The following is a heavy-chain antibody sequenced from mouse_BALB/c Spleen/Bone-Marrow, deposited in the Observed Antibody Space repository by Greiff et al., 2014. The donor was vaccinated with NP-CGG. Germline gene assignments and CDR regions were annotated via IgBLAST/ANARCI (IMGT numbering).Heavy chain of an antibody. CDR3: ARRDDGYVFFDY. CDR2: INPSSGYT. J-gene: IGHJ2*01. Sequence: QGQLKEAGGELARPGASVKMSCRASGYTFTTYTIHWGRQRPGQGLEWIGYINPSSGYTNYIQKFKDKATLTADKSSSTAYMQLSSLTSEDSAVYYCARRDDGYVFFDYWGQGTTLTVSS. V-gene: IGHV1-4*01. CDR1: GYTFTTYT. D-gene: IGHD2-3*01.